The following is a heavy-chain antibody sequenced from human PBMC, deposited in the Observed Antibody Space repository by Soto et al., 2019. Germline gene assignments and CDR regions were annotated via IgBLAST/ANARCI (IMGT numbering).Heavy chain of an antibody. J-gene: IGHJ4*02. CDR2: HSSLRTT. Sequence: PSETLSLTCAVSNDSIGSGTYSWTWIRQPAERRPGWMGSHSSLRTTGHNPSLDSPVTKSKDASKNQFAAKLTSVTAAGTTVNYCATGRSDSCCYGEHFWGRGTLVTVSS. CDR1: NDSIGSGTYS. D-gene: IGHD2-15*01. V-gene: IGHV4-39*06. CDR3: ATGRSDSCCYGEHF.